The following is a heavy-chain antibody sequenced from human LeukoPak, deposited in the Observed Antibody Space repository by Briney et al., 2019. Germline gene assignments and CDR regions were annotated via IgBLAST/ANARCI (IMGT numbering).Heavy chain of an antibody. CDR2: ISYDGSNK. D-gene: IGHD5-24*01. CDR3: ARGRRGMATISVYYFDY. J-gene: IGHJ4*02. V-gene: IGHV3-30-3*01. Sequence: PGRSLRLSCAASGFTFSSYAMHWVRQAPGKGLEWVAVISYDGSNKYYADSVKGRFTISRDNAKNSLYLQMNSLRAEDTAVYYCARGRRGMATISVYYFDYWGQGTLVTVSS. CDR1: GFTFSSYA.